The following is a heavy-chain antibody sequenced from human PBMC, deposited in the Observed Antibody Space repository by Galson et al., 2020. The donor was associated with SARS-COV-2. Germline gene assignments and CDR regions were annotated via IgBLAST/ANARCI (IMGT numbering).Heavy chain of an antibody. CDR3: ARDRMVRGVTLNYYYYYYMDV. V-gene: IGHV3-11*04. Sequence: GGSLRLSCAASGFTFSDYYMSWIRQAPGKGLEWVSYISSSGSTIYYADSVKGRFTISRDNAKNSLYLQMNSLRAEDTAVYYCARDRMVRGVTLNYYYYYYMDVWGKGTTVTISS. CDR1: GFTFSDYY. J-gene: IGHJ6*03. D-gene: IGHD3-10*01. CDR2: ISSSGSTI.